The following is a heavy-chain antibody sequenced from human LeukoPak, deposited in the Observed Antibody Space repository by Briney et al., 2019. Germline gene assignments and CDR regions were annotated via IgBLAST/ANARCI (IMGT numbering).Heavy chain of an antibody. V-gene: IGHV3-48*04. D-gene: IGHD1-14*01. CDR1: GFAFSSYN. CDR3: VRMNHSGNSFDH. Sequence: GGSLRLSCAASGFAFSSYNMNWVRQAPGKGLEWVSYISYTSNTIYYADSVKGRLAISGDNAKDSLYLQLSSLKTEDTAVYYCVRMNHSGNSFDHWGQGTLVIVSS. J-gene: IGHJ4*02. CDR2: ISYTSNTI.